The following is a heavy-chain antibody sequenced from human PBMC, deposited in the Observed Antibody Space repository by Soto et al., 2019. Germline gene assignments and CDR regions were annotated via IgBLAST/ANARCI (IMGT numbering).Heavy chain of an antibody. CDR1: GFTFNDFE. Sequence: EVQLLESGGGLVQPGGSLRLSCGVSGFTFNDFEMNWVRQAPGKGLEWLAYIDGSGTTKKYADSVRGRFTISRDNPNNSLFLQMSSLSAADTAIYSCARGFGRFNYWGQGTLGSSPQ. V-gene: IGHV3-48*03. D-gene: IGHD3-10*01. CDR3: ARGFGRFNY. CDR2: IDGSGTTK. J-gene: IGHJ4*02.